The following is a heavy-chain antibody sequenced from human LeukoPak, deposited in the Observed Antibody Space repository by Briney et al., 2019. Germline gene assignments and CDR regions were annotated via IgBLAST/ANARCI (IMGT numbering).Heavy chain of an antibody. CDR3: ARDANDGSSYFLYYFDY. V-gene: IGHV3-30-3*01. J-gene: IGHJ4*02. D-gene: IGHD3-22*01. Sequence: GGSLRLSCAASGFTFSRFAVHWVRQAPGKGLEWVTVVSYDGTINYYAASVRGRFTVSRDNSKNTVYLQMSSLRAEDTAVYYCARDANDGSSYFLYYFDYWGQGALVTVSS. CDR2: VSYDGTIN. CDR1: GFTFSRFA.